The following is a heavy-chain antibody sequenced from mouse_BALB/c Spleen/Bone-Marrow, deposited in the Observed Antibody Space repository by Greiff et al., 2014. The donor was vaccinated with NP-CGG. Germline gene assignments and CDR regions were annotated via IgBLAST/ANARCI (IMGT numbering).Heavy chain of an antibody. V-gene: IGHV5-15*02. CDR2: ISNLAYSI. CDR1: GFTFSDYG. J-gene: IGHJ4*01. CDR3: AREGGAKDY. Sequence: VQLQQSGGGLVQPGGSRKLSCAASGFTFSDYGMAWVRQAPGKGPEWVAFISNLAYSIYYADTVTGRFTISRENAKNTLYLEMSSQRSEDTAMNYCAREGGAKDYWGQGTSVTVSS.